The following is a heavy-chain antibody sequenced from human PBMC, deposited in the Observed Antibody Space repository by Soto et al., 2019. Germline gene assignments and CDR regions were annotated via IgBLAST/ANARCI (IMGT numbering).Heavy chain of an antibody. J-gene: IGHJ5*02. CDR1: GGSISSGDYY. CDR2: IYYSGST. V-gene: IGHV4-30-4*01. D-gene: IGHD6-13*01. CDR3: ATVAYSSSWYNWFDT. Sequence: SETLSLTCTVSGGSISSGDYYWSWIRQPPGKGLEWIGYIYYSGSTYYNPSLKSRVTISVDTSKNQFSLKLSSVTAADTAVYYCATVAYSSSWYNWFDTWGQGTLVTVSS.